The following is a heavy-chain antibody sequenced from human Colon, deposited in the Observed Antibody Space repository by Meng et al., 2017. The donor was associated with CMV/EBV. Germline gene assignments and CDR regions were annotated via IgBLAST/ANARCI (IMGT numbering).Heavy chain of an antibody. Sequence: LPMKQDGPRRVKPPQTPTLTFTFSCFSFITYKACVVWLRHPPGKALEWLGFLYWDDDTRYSPSLQTRLTITRDTSKNQVILTMTNMDPADTATYYCVRRSYSGQDDYWGQGALVTVSS. J-gene: IGHJ4*02. V-gene: IGHV2-5*02. CDR2: LYWDDDT. D-gene: IGHD5-12*01. CDR1: CFSFITYKAC. CDR3: VRRSYSGQDDY.